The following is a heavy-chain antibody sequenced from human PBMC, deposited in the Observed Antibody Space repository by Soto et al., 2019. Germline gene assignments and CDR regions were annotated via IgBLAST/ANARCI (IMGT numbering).Heavy chain of an antibody. CDR1: GYSISSGYY. CDR3: VRVWLPTSGVNAFFDY. J-gene: IGHJ4*02. Sequence: SETLSLTCAVSGYSISSGYYWGWIRQPPGKGLEWIGSIYHSGSTYYNPSLKSRVTISVDTSKNQFSLKLSSVTAANTAGYYCVRVWLPTSGVNAFFDYWGKGTLVTVSS. V-gene: IGHV4-38-2*01. D-gene: IGHD3-10*01. CDR2: IYHSGST.